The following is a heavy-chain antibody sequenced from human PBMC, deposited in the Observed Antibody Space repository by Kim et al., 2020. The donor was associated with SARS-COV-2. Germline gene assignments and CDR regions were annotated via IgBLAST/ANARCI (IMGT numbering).Heavy chain of an antibody. J-gene: IGHJ4*02. CDR3: AKDIWSYYGSGSYPNYFDY. CDR2: ISWNSGSI. D-gene: IGHD3-10*01. Sequence: GGSLRLSCAASGFTFDDYAMHWVRQAPGKGLEWVSGISWNSGSIGYADSVKGRFTISRDNAKNSLYLQMNSLRAEDTALYYCAKDIWSYYGSGSYPNYFDYWGQGTLVTVSS. CDR1: GFTFDDYA. V-gene: IGHV3-9*01.